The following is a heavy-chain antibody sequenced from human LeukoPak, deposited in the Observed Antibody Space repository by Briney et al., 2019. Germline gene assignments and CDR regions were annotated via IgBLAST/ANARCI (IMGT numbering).Heavy chain of an antibody. CDR2: IYYSGNT. D-gene: IGHD3-10*01. CDR1: GGSISSYY. CDR3: ARGSVDGGGSLDY. V-gene: IGHV4-59*01. Sequence: SETLFLTCTISGGSISSYYWSWIRQPPGKGLEWIGYIYYSGNTNYNPSLKSRLTISVDTSHNQLSLKLSSVPAAGPAVYYCARGSVDGGGSLDYWGQGTLVTVSS. J-gene: IGHJ4*02.